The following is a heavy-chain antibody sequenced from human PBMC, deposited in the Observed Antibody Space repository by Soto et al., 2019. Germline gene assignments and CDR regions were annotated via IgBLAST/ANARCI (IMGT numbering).Heavy chain of an antibody. Sequence: QVQLQQWGSGLLKPSETLSLTCAVYGGSFSGYYWSWIRQPPGKGLEWIGEINHSGSTNYNPSLKSRVTISVDTSKNKFALNLISVTAADTAVYYCARGPLEGAAAYDYWGQGTLVTASS. CDR1: GGSFSGYY. CDR3: ARGPLEGAAAYDY. V-gene: IGHV4-34*01. D-gene: IGHD6-13*01. J-gene: IGHJ4*02. CDR2: INHSGST.